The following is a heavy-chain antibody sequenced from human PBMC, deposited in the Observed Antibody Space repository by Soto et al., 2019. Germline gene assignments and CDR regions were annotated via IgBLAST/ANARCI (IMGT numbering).Heavy chain of an antibody. CDR2: ISSSSSYI. CDR3: ARDVAVAGTDFDY. Sequence: GGSLRLSCAASGFTFSSYSMTWVRQAPGKGLEWVSSISSSSSYIYYADSVKGRFTISRDNAKNSLYLQMNSLRAADTAVYYCARDVAVAGTDFDYWGQGALFTVSS. V-gene: IGHV3-21*01. D-gene: IGHD6-19*01. J-gene: IGHJ4*02. CDR1: GFTFSSYS.